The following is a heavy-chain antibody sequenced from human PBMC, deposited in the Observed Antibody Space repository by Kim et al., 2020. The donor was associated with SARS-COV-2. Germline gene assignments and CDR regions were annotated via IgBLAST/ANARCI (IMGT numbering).Heavy chain of an antibody. CDR2: T. CDR3: ARGVGATPLDY. Sequence: TEDAASVKGRFTISRDDSKNSLYLQMNSLKTEDTAVYYCARGVGATPLDYWGQGTLVTVSS. D-gene: IGHD1-26*01. J-gene: IGHJ4*02. V-gene: IGHV3-72*01.